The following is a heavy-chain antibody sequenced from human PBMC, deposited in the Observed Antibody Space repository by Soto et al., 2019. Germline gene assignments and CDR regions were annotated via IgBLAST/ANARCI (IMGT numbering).Heavy chain of an antibody. CDR3: TYCSSTSCYLFYYYYGMDV. Sequence: GGSLRLSCAASGFTFSSYSMNWVRQAPGKGLEWVSSISSSSSYIYYADSVKGRFTISRDNAKNSLYLQMNSLRAEDTAVYYCTYCSSTSCYLFYYYYGMDVWGQGTTVTVSS. J-gene: IGHJ6*02. V-gene: IGHV3-21*01. D-gene: IGHD2-2*01. CDR1: GFTFSSYS. CDR2: ISSSSSYI.